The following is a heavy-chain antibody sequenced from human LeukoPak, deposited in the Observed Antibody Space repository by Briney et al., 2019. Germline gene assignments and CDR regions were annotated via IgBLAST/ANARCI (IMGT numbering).Heavy chain of an antibody. J-gene: IGHJ3*02. CDR3: ARDSPPNYSDSSGYYSDAFDI. V-gene: IGHV1-18*01. CDR1: GYTFTSYG. D-gene: IGHD3-22*01. CDR2: ISAYNGNT. Sequence: GPSVKVSCKASGYTFTSYGTSWVRQAPGQGLEWMGWISAYNGNTKYAQMIQDKDTMTTDTSTSTAYMELRSLRSDDTAVYYCARDSPPNYSDSSGYYSDAFDIWGQGTMVTVSS.